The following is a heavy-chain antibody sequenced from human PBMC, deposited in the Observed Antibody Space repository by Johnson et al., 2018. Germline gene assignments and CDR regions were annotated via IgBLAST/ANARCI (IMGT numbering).Heavy chain of an antibody. V-gene: IGHV3-7*01. J-gene: IGHJ3*02. CDR1: GFTFSAYW. CDR3: ATYGDGAFAI. CDR2: IKQEGSEK. Sequence: VQLVESGGGLVQPGGSLRLSCAASGFTFSAYWMSWVRQAPGKGLEWVANIKQEGSEKYFVDSVKGRFSISRDNAKTSLFLQMNSLRAEDTAVYYCATYGDGAFAIWGQGTMVTVSS. D-gene: IGHD4-17*01.